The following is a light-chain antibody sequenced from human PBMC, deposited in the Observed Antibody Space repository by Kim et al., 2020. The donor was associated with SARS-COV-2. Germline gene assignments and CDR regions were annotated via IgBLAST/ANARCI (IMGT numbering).Light chain of an antibody. V-gene: IGLV3-1*01. CDR3: QTWDSSNVV. CDR1: KLGDEY. CDR2: QDS. J-gene: IGLJ2*01. Sequence: SYELTQPPSVSVSTGQTASITCSGDKLGDEYACWYQQKPGQSPVLVIYQDSKRPSGIPERFSGSNSGNTATLTIRETQAMDEADYYCQTWDSSNVVFGGGTKLTVL.